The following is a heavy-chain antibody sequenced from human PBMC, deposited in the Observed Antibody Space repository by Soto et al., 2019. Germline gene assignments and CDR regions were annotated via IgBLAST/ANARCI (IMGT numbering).Heavy chain of an antibody. Sequence: SETLSLTCAVSGGSISSGGYSWSWIRQPPGKGLEWIGYIYHSGSTYYNPSLKSRVTISVDRSKNQFSLKLSSVTAADTAVYYCASRLRYFDWLSPWYFDYWGQGTLVTVS. CDR3: ASRLRYFDWLSPWYFDY. V-gene: IGHV4-30-2*01. CDR2: IYHSGST. CDR1: GGSISSGGYS. J-gene: IGHJ4*02. D-gene: IGHD3-9*01.